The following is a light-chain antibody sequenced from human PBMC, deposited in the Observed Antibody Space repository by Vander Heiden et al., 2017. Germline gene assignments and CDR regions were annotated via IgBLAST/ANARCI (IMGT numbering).Light chain of an antibody. CDR2: DVT. J-gene: IGLJ3*02. CDR1: HRHLGGYYY. Sequence: SALTPPRSVSGPPRQSVTISCTGSHRHLGGYYYVSWYQHHPGKAPNLLLYDVTKRPSGVPDRFSGSKSANTASLTIAGLEAEDESDYYCCSYAGSYSWVFGGGTKLTVL. V-gene: IGLV2-11*01. CDR3: CSYAGSYSWV.